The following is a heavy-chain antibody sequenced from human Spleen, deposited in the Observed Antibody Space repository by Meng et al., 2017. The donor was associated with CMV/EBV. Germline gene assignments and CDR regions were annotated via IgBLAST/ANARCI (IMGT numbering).Heavy chain of an antibody. V-gene: IGHV4-34*01. J-gene: IGHJ4*02. D-gene: IGHD6-6*01. CDR1: GESFSGYS. CDR2: VNHSGST. Sequence: GSLRLSCAVYGESFSGYSWSWIRQPPGKGLEWIGEVNHSGSTNYNPSLKSRVTISVDTSKNQFSLILSSVTAADTAVYYCARGRVEGRPYLAYWGQGTLVTVSS. CDR3: ARGRVEGRPYLAY.